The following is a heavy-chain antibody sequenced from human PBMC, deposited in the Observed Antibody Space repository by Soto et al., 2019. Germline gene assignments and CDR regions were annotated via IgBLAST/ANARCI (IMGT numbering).Heavy chain of an antibody. Sequence: SETLSLTCTVSGGSISCGDYYWSWIRQPPGKGLEWIGYIYYSGSTYYNPSLKSRVTISVDTSKNQFSLKLSSVTAADTAVYYCARAYSGSYYEWFDPGGQGTLVTVS. CDR1: GGSISCGDYY. CDR3: ARAYSGSYYEWFDP. J-gene: IGHJ5*02. D-gene: IGHD1-26*01. CDR2: IYYSGST. V-gene: IGHV4-30-4*01.